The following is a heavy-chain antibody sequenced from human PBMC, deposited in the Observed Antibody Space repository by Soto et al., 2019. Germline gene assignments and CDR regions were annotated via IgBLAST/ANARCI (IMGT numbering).Heavy chain of an antibody. CDR3: ERVSHELVFDY. V-gene: IGHV3-33*01. D-gene: IGHD3-10*01. CDR1: GFTFSSYG. Sequence: QVQLVESGGGVVQPGRSLRLSCAASGFTFSSYGMHWVRQAPGKGLEWVAVIWYDGSNKYYADSVKGRFTISRDNSKNTLYLQMNSLRAADTAVYYCERVSHELVFDYWGQGTLVTVSA. CDR2: IWYDGSNK. J-gene: IGHJ4*02.